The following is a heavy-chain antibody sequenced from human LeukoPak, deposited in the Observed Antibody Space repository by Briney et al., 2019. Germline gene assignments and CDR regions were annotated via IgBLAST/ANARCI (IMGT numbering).Heavy chain of an antibody. CDR1: GFTFSSYA. D-gene: IGHD3-3*01. CDR3: AKDLQNEHDSGNDFWRGYTLWYYYYGMDV. Sequence: GGSLRLSCAASGFTFSSYAMSWVRQAPGKGLEWVSAISGSGGSTYYADSVKGRFTISRDNSKNTLYLQMNSLRAEDTAVYYCAKDLQNEHDSGNDFWRGYTLWYYYYGMDVWGQGTTVTVSS. V-gene: IGHV3-23*01. CDR2: ISGSGGST. J-gene: IGHJ6*02.